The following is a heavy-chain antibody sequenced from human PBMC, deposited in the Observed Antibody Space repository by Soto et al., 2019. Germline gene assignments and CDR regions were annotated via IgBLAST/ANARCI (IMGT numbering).Heavy chain of an antibody. V-gene: IGHV1-3*01. CDR3: ARALRQLVQYYYYGMDV. D-gene: IGHD6-6*01. Sequence: ASVKVSCKASGYTFTRYAIHWVRQAPGQGLEWLGWINAGTGIATYSQRFQGRVTITSDTSATTSYMELSRLRSDDTAVYYCARALRQLVQYYYYGMDVWGQGTTVTVSS. CDR1: GYTFTRYA. J-gene: IGHJ6*02. CDR2: INAGTGIA.